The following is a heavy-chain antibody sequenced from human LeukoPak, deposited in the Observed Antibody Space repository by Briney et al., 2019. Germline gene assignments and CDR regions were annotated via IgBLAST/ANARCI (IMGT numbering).Heavy chain of an antibody. CDR2: ISGSGRST. V-gene: IGHV3-23*01. D-gene: IGHD2-8*02. CDR3: GREEGVSCTATSCPIFN. J-gene: IGHJ4*02. Sequence: PGGSLRLSCAASGFPFSNFPMTWVPQAPGKGLDWVPVISGSGRSTYYADSLKGRFIISRDNSKNTLYLEMNSLGVEVTAMYYCGREEGVSCTATSCPIFNWGQGTLVSVSP. CDR1: GFPFSNFP.